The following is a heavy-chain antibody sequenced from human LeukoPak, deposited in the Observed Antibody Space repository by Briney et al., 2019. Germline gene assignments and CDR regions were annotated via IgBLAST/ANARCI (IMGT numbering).Heavy chain of an antibody. Sequence: PGGSLRLSCAASGFTLSDYYMSWIRQAPGKGLEWVSYISSSGSTIYYADSVKGRFTISRDNAKNSLYLQMNSLRAEDTAVYYCARDAYIYGDYDLGACNYWGQGTLVTVSS. CDR2: ISSSGSTI. J-gene: IGHJ4*02. V-gene: IGHV3-11*01. CDR3: ARDAYIYGDYDLGACNY. CDR1: GFTLSDYY. D-gene: IGHD4-17*01.